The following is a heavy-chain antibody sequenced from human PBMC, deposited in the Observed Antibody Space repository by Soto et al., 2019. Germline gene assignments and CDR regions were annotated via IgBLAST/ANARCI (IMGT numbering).Heavy chain of an antibody. CDR3: ARRVGYCSSTSRYRYYYYGMDV. CDR1: GGSISSSNW. D-gene: IGHD2-2*02. Sequence: TLSLTCAVSGGSISSSNWWSWVRQPPGKGLEWIGEIYHSGSTNYNPSLKSRVIISVDKSKNQFSLKLSSVTAADTAVYYCARRVGYCSSTSRYRYYYYGMDVWGQGTTVTVSS. J-gene: IGHJ6*02. CDR2: IYHSGST. V-gene: IGHV4-4*02.